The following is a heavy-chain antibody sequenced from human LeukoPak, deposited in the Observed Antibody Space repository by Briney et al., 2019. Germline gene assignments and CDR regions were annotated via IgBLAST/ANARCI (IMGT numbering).Heavy chain of an antibody. CDR2: IYYSGST. V-gene: IGHV4-59*01. Sequence: SETLSLTCTVSGGSISGYYWSWIRQPPGKGLEWIGYIYYSGSTTYNPSLKSRVTISVDTSKNQFSLKLSSVTAADTAVYYCAREGYSSGCYRFDPWGQGTLVTVSS. D-gene: IGHD6-19*01. J-gene: IGHJ5*02. CDR3: AREGYSSGCYRFDP. CDR1: GGSISGYY.